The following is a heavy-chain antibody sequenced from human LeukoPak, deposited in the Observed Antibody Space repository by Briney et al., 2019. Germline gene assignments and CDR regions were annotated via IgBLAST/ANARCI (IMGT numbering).Heavy chain of an antibody. CDR2: IYSGGST. J-gene: IGHJ4*02. CDR1: GFTLSSYA. CDR3: ARDPGPHYYDSSGHFDY. D-gene: IGHD3-22*01. Sequence: GGSLRLSCVASGFTLSSYAMNWVRQAPGKGLEWVSVIYSGGSTYYADSVKGRFTISRDNSKNTLYLQMNSLRAEDTAVYYCARDPGPHYYDSSGHFDYWGQGTLVTVSS. V-gene: IGHV3-53*01.